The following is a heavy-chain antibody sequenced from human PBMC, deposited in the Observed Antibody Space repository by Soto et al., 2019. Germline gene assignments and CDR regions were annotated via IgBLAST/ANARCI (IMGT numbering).Heavy chain of an antibody. D-gene: IGHD4-4*01. CDR3: ARGGLQSFYFPPDF. CDR2: IWYDGSNK. Sequence: GGSLRLSCAASGFIFSSFGMHWVRQAPGKGLEWVAHIWYDGSNKYYAESVKGRFTISRDNSENTVSLQMNSLRPDDTAIYHCARGGLQSFYFPPDFWGRGTLVTVSS. CDR1: GFIFSSFG. J-gene: IGHJ4*02. V-gene: IGHV3-33*01.